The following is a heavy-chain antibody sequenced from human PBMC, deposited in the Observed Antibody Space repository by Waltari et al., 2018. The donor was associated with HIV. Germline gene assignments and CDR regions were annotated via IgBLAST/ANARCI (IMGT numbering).Heavy chain of an antibody. V-gene: IGHV4-39*01. Sequence: QLQLQESGPGPVRPSETLSLSCHVSGEFISSSPYYWGWVRQPPGKALEWIGTIHHSGTSHYNPSLKSRLSMSVDASRNQFSLKLNSVTAADTAIYYCARHQRMVIIAGRIPDYFYYAMDVWGQGTTVTVSS. D-gene: IGHD2-21*01. J-gene: IGHJ6*02. CDR3: ARHQRMVIIAGRIPDYFYYAMDV. CDR1: GEFISSSPYY. CDR2: IHHSGTS.